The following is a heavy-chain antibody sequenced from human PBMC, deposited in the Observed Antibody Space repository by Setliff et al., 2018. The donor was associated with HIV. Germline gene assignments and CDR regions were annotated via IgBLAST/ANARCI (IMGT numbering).Heavy chain of an antibody. CDR3: ARAERPYCSGGSCYEVDY. CDR2: INHSGST. Sequence: SETLSLTCAVYGGSFSGYYWSWIRQPPGKGLEWIGEINHSGSTNYNPSLMSRVAISVDTSKNQFSLKLSSVTAADTAVYYCARAERPYCSGGSCYEVDYWGQGTLVTVSS. V-gene: IGHV4-34*01. CDR1: GGSFSGYY. J-gene: IGHJ4*02. D-gene: IGHD2-15*01.